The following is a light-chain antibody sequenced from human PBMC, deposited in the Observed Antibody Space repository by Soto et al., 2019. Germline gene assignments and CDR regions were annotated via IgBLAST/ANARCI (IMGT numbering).Light chain of an antibody. CDR2: EGS. V-gene: IGLV2-23*01. CDR3: CAYAGKSTWV. CDR1: SGFVGSFSL. J-gene: IGLJ3*02. Sequence: QSVLAQPASVSGSPGQSITLSCTGNSGFVGSFSLVSWYQQHPGKAPRVIISEGSERPSGVSSRFSASTSGNTASLTISGLQAEDEADYFCCAYAGKSTWVFGGGTKVTVL.